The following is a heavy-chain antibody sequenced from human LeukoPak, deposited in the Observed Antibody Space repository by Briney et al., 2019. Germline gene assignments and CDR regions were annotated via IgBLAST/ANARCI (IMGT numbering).Heavy chain of an antibody. Sequence: SETLSLTCAVYGGSFSGYYWSWIRQPPGKGLEWIGEINHSGSTDYNPSLKSRVTISVDTSKNQFSLKLSSVTAVDTAVYYCARAKKRGAVAGTVYYGMDVWGEGTTVTVSS. J-gene: IGHJ6*04. V-gene: IGHV4-34*01. CDR1: GGSFSGYY. D-gene: IGHD6-19*01. CDR2: INHSGST. CDR3: ARAKKRGAVAGTVYYGMDV.